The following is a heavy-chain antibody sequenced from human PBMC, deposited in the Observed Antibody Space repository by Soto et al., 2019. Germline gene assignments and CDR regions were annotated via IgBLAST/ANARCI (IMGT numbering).Heavy chain of an antibody. CDR1: GGSLSPNY. CDR3: VRLIGNSWLDS. Sequence: PSETLSLTCTVSGGSLSPNYWSWIRQPPGKGLEWVGYIYFGGTTSYNPSLRSRITINPDTANNQFSLQLNSVTPDDTAVYYCVRLIGNSWLDSWGQGTLVTVSS. CDR2: IYFGGTT. V-gene: IGHV4-59*08. J-gene: IGHJ5*01.